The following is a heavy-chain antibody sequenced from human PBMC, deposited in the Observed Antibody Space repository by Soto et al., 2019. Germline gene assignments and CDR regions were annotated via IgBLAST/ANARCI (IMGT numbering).Heavy chain of an antibody. D-gene: IGHD2-15*01. CDR1: GFTFSSYW. V-gene: IGHV3-7*01. CDR2: IKQDGSEK. Sequence: EVQLVESGGGLVQPGGSLRLSCAASGFTFSSYWMSWVRQAPGKGLEWVANIKQDGSEKYYVDSVKGRFTISRDNAKNSLYLQMNSLSAEDTAVYYCARDVYNVVVVADNAFDIWGQGTMVTVSS. CDR3: ARDVYNVVVVADNAFDI. J-gene: IGHJ3*02.